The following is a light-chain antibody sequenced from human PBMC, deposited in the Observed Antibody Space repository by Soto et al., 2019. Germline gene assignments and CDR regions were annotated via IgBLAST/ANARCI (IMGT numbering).Light chain of an antibody. Sequence: QSVLTQPPSASGSPGQSVTISCTGTSSDVGGYNSVSWYQQHPGKAPKLMIYDVFKRPSGVPDRFSGSKSGNTASLTVSGLQAEDEADYYCRAQGGSRNFVVFGGGTKVTVL. V-gene: IGLV2-8*01. J-gene: IGLJ2*01. CDR2: DVF. CDR1: SSDVGGYNS. CDR3: RAQGGSRNFVV.